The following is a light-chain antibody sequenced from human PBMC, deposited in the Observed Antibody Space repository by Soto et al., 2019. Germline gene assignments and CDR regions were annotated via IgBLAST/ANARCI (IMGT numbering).Light chain of an antibody. CDR1: SSDVGGYNY. Sequence: QSALTQPRSVSGSPGQSVTISCTGTSSDVGGYNYVSWYQQYPGKAPKVMIYDVSKRPSGVPDRLSASKSGTTASLTISGLHAEDRADYPCCSYDGRNGFWVFGGGTKLTLL. CDR2: DVS. CDR3: CSYDGRNGFWV. J-gene: IGLJ3*02. V-gene: IGLV2-11*01.